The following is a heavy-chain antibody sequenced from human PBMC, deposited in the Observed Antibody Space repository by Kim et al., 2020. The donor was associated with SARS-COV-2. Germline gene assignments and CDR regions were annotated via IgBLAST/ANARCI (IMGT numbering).Heavy chain of an antibody. V-gene: IGHV4-34*01. CDR3: ARGRLRGYSYGYVFDY. J-gene: IGHJ4*02. CDR1: GGSFSGYY. CDR2: INHSGST. D-gene: IGHD5-18*01. Sequence: SETLSLTCAVYGGSFSGYYWSWIRQPPGKGLEWIGEINHSGSTNYNPSLKSRVTISVDTSKNQFSLKLSSVTAADTAVYYCARGRLRGYSYGYVFDYWGQGTLVTVSS.